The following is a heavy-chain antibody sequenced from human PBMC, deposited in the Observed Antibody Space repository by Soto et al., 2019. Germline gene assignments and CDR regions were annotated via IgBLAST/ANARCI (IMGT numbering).Heavy chain of an antibody. CDR3: ARVPGANYYDSSGYYDH. D-gene: IGHD3-22*01. Sequence: GGSLRLSCAASGFTFSSYWMSWVRQAPGKGLEWVANIKQDGSEKYYVDSVKGRFTISRDNAKNSLYLQMNSLRAEDTAVYYCARVPGANYYDSSGYYDHWGQGTLVTVSS. CDR2: IKQDGSEK. CDR1: GFTFSSYW. J-gene: IGHJ5*02. V-gene: IGHV3-7*05.